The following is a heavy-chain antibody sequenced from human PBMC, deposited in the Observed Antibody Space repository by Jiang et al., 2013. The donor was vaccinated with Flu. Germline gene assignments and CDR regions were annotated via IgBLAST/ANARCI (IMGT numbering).Heavy chain of an antibody. CDR3: ARREQYLVGVYYYYGMDV. Sequence: ISCKGSGYSFITYWIAWVRQKPGKGLEWMGTIYPGDSDTRYSPSFQGQVTISVDKSISTAYLQLSSLKASDTAMYYCARREQYLVGVYYYYGMDVWGQGTPVTVSS. V-gene: IGHV5-51*01. D-gene: IGHD6-13*01. J-gene: IGHJ6*02. CDR2: IYPGDSDT. CDR1: GYSFITYW.